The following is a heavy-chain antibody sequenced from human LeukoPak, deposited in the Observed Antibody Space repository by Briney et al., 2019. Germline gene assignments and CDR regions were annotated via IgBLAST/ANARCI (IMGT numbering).Heavy chain of an antibody. CDR3: ARAFGEAEQTNWFDP. Sequence: SETLSLTCAVYGGSFSGYYWSWIRHPPGKGLEWIGEINHSGSTNYKASPKSRVTVSVETSKNYFSLNLRSVTAADTAVYYRARAFGEAEQTNWFDPWGQGTLVTVSS. D-gene: IGHD3-16*01. J-gene: IGHJ5*02. V-gene: IGHV4-34*01. CDR1: GGSFSGYY. CDR2: INHSGST.